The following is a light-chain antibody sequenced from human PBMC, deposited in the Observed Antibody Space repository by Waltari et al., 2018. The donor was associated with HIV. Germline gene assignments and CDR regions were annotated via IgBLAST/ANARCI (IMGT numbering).Light chain of an antibody. Sequence: QSVLTQPPSASGTAGTQVTISCSGAMSNIGVNSVTWYQHLPGTAPRLLIHHNNQRPSGVPDRFSGSKSGTSASLAISGLQSEDEGDYYCAAWDDGLNALFGGGTKLTVL. J-gene: IGLJ2*01. CDR1: MSNIGVNS. CDR3: AAWDDGLNAL. V-gene: IGLV1-44*01. CDR2: HNN.